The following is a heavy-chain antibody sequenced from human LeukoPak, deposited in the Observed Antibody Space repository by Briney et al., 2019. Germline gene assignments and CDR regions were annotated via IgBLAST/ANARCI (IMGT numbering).Heavy chain of an antibody. D-gene: IGHD4-23*01. V-gene: IGHV4-34*01. CDR3: ARHLPLYGGSAFDY. J-gene: IGHJ4*02. Sequence: PSETLSLTCAVYGGSFSGYYWSWIRQPPGKGLEWIGEINHSGSTNYNPSLKSRVTISVDTSKNQFSLKLSSVTAADTAVYYCARHLPLYGGSAFDYWGQGTLVTVSS. CDR2: INHSGST. CDR1: GGSFSGYY.